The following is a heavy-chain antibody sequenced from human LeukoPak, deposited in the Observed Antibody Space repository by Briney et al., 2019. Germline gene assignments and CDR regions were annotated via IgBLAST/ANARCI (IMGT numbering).Heavy chain of an antibody. CDR2: ISAYNCNT. Sequence: ASVKVSCKASGYTFTSYGISWVRQAPGQGLEWMGWISAYNCNTNYAQKLQGRVTMTTDTSTSTAYMELRSLRSDDTAVYYCARELITMVRGVIVHSYYYGMDVWGKGTTVTVSS. J-gene: IGHJ6*04. V-gene: IGHV1-18*04. CDR1: GYTFTSYG. CDR3: ARELITMVRGVIVHSYYYGMDV. D-gene: IGHD3-10*01.